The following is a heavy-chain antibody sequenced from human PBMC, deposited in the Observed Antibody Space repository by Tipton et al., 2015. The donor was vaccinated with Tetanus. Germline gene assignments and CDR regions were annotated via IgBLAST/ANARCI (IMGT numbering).Heavy chain of an antibody. CDR3: ARDRHPYRISGAFRGNDALDI. Sequence: TLSLTCTVAGDSISSGGYYWNWVRQNPGKGLEWLGYIFSGGTTFYSPSLNGRVSMSLDTSKNLFALRLASVTAADTAVYYCARDRHPYRISGAFRGNDALDIWGPGALVIVSS. V-gene: IGHV4-31*03. D-gene: IGHD1-26*01. CDR1: GDSISSGGYY. CDR2: IFSGGTT. J-gene: IGHJ4*03.